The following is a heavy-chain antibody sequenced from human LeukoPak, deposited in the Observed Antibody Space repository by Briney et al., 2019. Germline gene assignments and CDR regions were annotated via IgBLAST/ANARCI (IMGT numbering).Heavy chain of an antibody. Sequence: PSETLSLTCTVSGGSISSYYWSWIRQPPGKGLEWIGYIYYSGSTNYSPSLKSRVTISVDTSKNQFSLKLSSVTAADTAVYYCARESAVSELDYWGQGTLVTVSS. J-gene: IGHJ4*02. CDR1: GGSISSYY. CDR3: ARESAVSELDY. D-gene: IGHD1-26*01. CDR2: IYYSGST. V-gene: IGHV4-59*01.